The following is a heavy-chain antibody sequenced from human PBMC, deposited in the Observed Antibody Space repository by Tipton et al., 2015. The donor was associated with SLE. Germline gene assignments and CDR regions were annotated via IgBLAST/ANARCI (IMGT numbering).Heavy chain of an antibody. CDR1: GGSIIDYY. CDR2: IYSSGST. D-gene: IGHD5-24*01. J-gene: IGHJ5*02. V-gene: IGHV4-4*07. CDR3: ARDFRVDGIGFDP. Sequence: TLSLTCTVSGGSIIDYYWSWVRQPPGKGLEWIGRIYSSGSTNYNPSLKSRVTMSVDTSKNQFSLKLSSVTAADTAVYYCARDFRVDGIGFDPWGQGTLVTVSS.